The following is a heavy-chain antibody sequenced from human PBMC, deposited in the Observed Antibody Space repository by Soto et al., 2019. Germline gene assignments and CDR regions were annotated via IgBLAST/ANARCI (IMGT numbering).Heavy chain of an antibody. D-gene: IGHD3-10*01. CDR1: RGSVTSSRNY. CDR3: ARANYGXWLDY. CDR2: VSYTGST. V-gene: IGHV4-31*03. J-gene: IGHJ4*02. Sequence: SETLCLTCTVSRGSVTSSRNYWTWIRQHPGKGLEWIGYVSYTGSTYYNPSLRSRITISADTAQNQFSLKLNSVTAADTAVYYCARANYGXWLDYWGQGTVVT.